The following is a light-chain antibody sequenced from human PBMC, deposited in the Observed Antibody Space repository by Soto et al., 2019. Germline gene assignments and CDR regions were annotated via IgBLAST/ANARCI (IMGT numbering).Light chain of an antibody. CDR1: SSDVGGYND. J-gene: IGLJ1*01. V-gene: IGLV2-8*01. CDR2: EVS. CDR3: SSFAGRTPYV. Sequence: QSALTQPPSASGSPGQSVTISCTGTSSDVGGYNDVSWYQQHPGKAPKLIIYEVSKRPSGVPDRFSGSESGNTASLTVSGLQAEDEADYYCSSFAGRTPYVFGTGTKLTVL.